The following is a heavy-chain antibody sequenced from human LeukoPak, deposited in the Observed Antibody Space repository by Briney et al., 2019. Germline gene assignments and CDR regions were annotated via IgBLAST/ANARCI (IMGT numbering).Heavy chain of an antibody. CDR3: ARAYGDYFDY. CDR1: RFTFSTYD. V-gene: IGHV3-13*04. D-gene: IGHD4-17*01. CDR2: IGTAGDT. Sequence: GGSLRLSCAASRFTFSTYDMHSVRQVTGKSLEWVSTIGTAGDTKYPGSVKGRFTISRENAKNSLYLQMNSLRAGATAVYYCARAYGDYFDYWGQGTLVTVSS. J-gene: IGHJ4*02.